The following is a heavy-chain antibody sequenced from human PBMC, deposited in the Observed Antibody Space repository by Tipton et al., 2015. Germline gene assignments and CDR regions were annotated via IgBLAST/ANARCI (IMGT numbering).Heavy chain of an antibody. J-gene: IGHJ4*02. CDR1: EFTFSDYS. CDR3: ANTLRGGVDY. Sequence: SLRLSCAASEFTFSDYSMSWIRQPPGKGLEWISYISVGGVTMFYADSVKGRFTISRDNSKNTLYLQMNSLRAEDAAVYYCANTLRGGVDYWGQGTLVTVSS. CDR2: ISVGGVTM. V-gene: IGHV3-11*01. D-gene: IGHD2-15*01.